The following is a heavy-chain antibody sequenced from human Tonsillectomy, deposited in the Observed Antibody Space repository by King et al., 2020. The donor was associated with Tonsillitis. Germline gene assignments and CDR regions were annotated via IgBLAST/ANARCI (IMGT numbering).Heavy chain of an antibody. D-gene: IGHD3-22*01. CDR1: GFTFSSYN. Sequence: QLVQSGGGLVKPGGSLRLSCAASGFTFSSYNMNWVRQTPGKGLEWVSFISSSSSYIYHADSVKGRFTISRDNAKNSVYLQVNSLRAEDTAVYYCARGQPGGYYQTPLDYWGQGTLVTVSS. CDR2: ISSSSSYI. CDR3: ARGQPGGYYQTPLDY. V-gene: IGHV3-21*01. J-gene: IGHJ4*02.